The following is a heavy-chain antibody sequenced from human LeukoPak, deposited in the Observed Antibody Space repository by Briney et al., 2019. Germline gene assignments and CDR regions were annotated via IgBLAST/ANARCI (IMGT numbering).Heavy chain of an antibody. CDR2: ISYDGSNK. J-gene: IGHJ4*02. Sequence: GGSLRLSCAASGFTFSSYAIHWVRQAPGKGLEWVAVISYDGSNKYYADSVKGRFTISRDNSKNTLYLQMNSLRAEDTAVYYCARGRNIVVVIEFDYWGQGTLVTVSS. CDR3: ARGRNIVVVIEFDY. CDR1: GFTFSSYA. V-gene: IGHV3-30-3*01. D-gene: IGHD3-22*01.